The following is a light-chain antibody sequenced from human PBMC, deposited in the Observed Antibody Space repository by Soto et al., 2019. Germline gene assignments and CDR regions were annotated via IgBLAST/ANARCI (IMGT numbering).Light chain of an antibody. CDR3: HQCYGSPRT. J-gene: IGKJ1*01. CDR2: AAS. CDR1: QSISTY. Sequence: DIQMTQSPSTLSASVGDRVTITCRASQSISTYLNWYQQKLGKAPTLLIYAASSLQSGVPSRFRGGGSGTDFTLTISNLQPEDFATYVCHQCYGSPRTFGQGTKVDIK. V-gene: IGKV1-39*01.